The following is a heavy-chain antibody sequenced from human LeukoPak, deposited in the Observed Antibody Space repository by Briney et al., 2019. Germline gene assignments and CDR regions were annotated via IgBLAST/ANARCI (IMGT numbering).Heavy chain of an antibody. CDR2: INHSGST. CDR3: AIGRCSGGSCYKGHFQH. CDR1: GGSFSGYY. Sequence: PSETLSLTCAVYGGSFSGYYWSWIRQPPGKGLEWVGEINHSGSTNYNPSLKSRVTISGDTSKNQFSLKLSSVTAADTAVYYCAIGRCSGGSCYKGHFQHWGQGTLVTVSS. V-gene: IGHV4-34*01. D-gene: IGHD2-15*01. J-gene: IGHJ1*01.